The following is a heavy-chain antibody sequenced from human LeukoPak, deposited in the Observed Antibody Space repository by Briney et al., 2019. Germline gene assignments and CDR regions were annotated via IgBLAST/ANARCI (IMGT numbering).Heavy chain of an antibody. CDR1: GGSISSSSYY. CDR3: ASSYSSSDQKIDY. Sequence: SETLSLTCTVSGGSISSSSYYWGWIRQPPGKGLEWIGSIYYSGSTYYNPSLKSRVTISVDTSKNQFSLKLSSVTAADTAVYYCASSYSSSDQKIDYWGQGILVTVSS. J-gene: IGHJ4*02. D-gene: IGHD3-22*01. CDR2: IYYSGST. V-gene: IGHV4-39*01.